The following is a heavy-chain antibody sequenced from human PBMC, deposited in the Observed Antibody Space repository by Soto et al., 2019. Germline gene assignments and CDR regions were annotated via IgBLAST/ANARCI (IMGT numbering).Heavy chain of an antibody. V-gene: IGHV5-51*01. Sequence: PGESLKISCKGSGYSFTSYWIGWVRQMPGKGLEWMGIIYPGDSDIRYSPSFQGQVTISVDKYINTANLQWSSLKASDSAMYYCASGRQWYLKYWGQGTQVTVSS. D-gene: IGHD2-15*01. CDR2: IYPGDSDI. J-gene: IGHJ4*02. CDR3: ASGRQWYLKY. CDR1: GYSFTSYW.